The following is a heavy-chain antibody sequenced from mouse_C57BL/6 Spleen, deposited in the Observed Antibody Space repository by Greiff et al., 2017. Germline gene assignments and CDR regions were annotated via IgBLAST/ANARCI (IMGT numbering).Heavy chain of an antibody. J-gene: IGHJ4*01. CDR2: IYPGDGDT. Sequence: QVQLQQSGAELVKPGASVKISCKASGYAFSSYWMNWVKQRPGKGLEWIGQIYPGDGDTNYNGKFKGKATLTADKSSSTAYMQLSSLTSEDSAVYFCARFFDDYEKRYAMDYWGQGTSVTVSS. CDR1: GYAFSSYW. CDR3: ARFFDDYEKRYAMDY. V-gene: IGHV1-80*01. D-gene: IGHD2-4*01.